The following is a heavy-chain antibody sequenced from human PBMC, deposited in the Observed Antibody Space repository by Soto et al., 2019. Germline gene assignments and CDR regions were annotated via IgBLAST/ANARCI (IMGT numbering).Heavy chain of an antibody. CDR3: ARVRGGKQNYYYGMDV. CDR2: INPSGGST. J-gene: IGHJ6*02. Sequence: ASVKVSCKASGGTFSSYAISWVRQAPGQGLEWMGIINPSGGSTSYAQKFQGRVTMTRDTSTSTVYMELSSLRSEDTAVYYCARVRGGKQNYYYGMDVWGQGTTVTVSS. CDR1: GGTFSSYA. V-gene: IGHV1-46*01. D-gene: IGHD2-15*01.